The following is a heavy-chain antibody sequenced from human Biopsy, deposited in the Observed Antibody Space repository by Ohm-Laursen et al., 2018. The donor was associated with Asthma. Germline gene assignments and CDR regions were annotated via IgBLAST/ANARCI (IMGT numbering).Heavy chain of an antibody. V-gene: IGHV4-39*02. D-gene: IGHD6-6*01. Sequence: SDTLSLTCIVSGDAMSTSGSYWGWIRQSPGKGLEWIGGIYYSGRTSYNPSLESRVTISADTSKNHFSLKVTSVTAADTAVYYCARAVSSSSYWYFDLWGRGDLVTVSS. CDR2: IYYSGRT. J-gene: IGHJ2*01. CDR3: ARAVSSSSYWYFDL. CDR1: GDAMSTSGSY.